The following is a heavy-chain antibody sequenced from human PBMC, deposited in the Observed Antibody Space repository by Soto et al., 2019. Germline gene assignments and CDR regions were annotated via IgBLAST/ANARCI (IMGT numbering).Heavy chain of an antibody. Sequence: QVQLQESGPGLVKPSETLSLTCTVSGGSISSYYWSWIRQPPGKGLEWIGYIYYSGSTNYNPSLKRGVTLSVDASKNQFSLKLSSVTAADAAVYYCARAKAPLYSSSWYWFDPWGQGTLVTVSS. CDR3: ARAKAPLYSSSWYWFDP. CDR2: IYYSGST. CDR1: GGSISSYY. J-gene: IGHJ5*02. V-gene: IGHV4-59*08. D-gene: IGHD6-13*01.